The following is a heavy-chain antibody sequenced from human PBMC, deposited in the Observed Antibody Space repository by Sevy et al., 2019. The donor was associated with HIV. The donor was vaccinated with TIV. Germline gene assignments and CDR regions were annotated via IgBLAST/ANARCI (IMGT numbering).Heavy chain of an antibody. Sequence: GGSLRLSCAASGFTFSSYSMNWVRQAPVKGLEWVSSIRTINNYIYYADSMKGRFTISSDNAKNSLFLQMNSLRAEDTAVYYCARMGGLTDNGMDVWGQGTTVTVSS. CDR1: GFTFSSYS. CDR2: IRTINNYI. J-gene: IGHJ6*02. CDR3: ARMGGLTDNGMDV. D-gene: IGHD6-25*01. V-gene: IGHV3-21*01.